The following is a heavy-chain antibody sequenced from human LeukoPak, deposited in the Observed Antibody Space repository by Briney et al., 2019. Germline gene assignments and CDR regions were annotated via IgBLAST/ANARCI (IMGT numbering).Heavy chain of an antibody. Sequence: GASVKVSCKTSGYTFTAFFIHWVRQAPGQGLEWMGWLNPNSGGTNYAQKFQGRVTMTRDTSISTAYMDLSRVRSGDPGVYFCAGVGGGLPDSNYWGQGTLVTVSS. J-gene: IGHJ4*02. CDR3: AGVGGGLPDSNY. CDR1: GYTFTAFF. V-gene: IGHV1-2*02. CDR2: LNPNSGGT. D-gene: IGHD1-26*01.